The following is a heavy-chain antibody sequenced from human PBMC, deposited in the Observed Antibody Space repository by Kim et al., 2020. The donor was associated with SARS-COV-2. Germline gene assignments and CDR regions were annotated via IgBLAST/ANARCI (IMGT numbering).Heavy chain of an antibody. Sequence: SVKGRFTISRDNATNSLYLQMSSLRAEDTAVYYCARVSYYYDSSGSPGIHWGQGTLVTVSS. V-gene: IGHV3-11*05. CDR3: ARVSYYYDSSGSPGIH. J-gene: IGHJ4*02. D-gene: IGHD3-22*01.